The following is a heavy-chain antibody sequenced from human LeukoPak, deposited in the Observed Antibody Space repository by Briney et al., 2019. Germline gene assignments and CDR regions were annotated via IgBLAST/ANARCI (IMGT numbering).Heavy chain of an antibody. CDR2: IIPILGIA. D-gene: IGHD6-13*01. CDR1: GGTFISYT. CDR3: ARDHGASAAAAVRYFDL. J-gene: IGHJ2*01. V-gene: IGHV1-69*04. Sequence: ASXXVSCKASGGTFISYTISWVRQAPGQGLEWMGRIIPILGIANYAQKFQGRVTITADKSTSTAYMELSSLRSEDTAVYYCARDHGASAAAAVRYFDLWGRGTLVTVSS.